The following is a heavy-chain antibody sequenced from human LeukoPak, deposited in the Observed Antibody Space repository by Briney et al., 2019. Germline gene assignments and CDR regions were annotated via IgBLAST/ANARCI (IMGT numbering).Heavy chain of an antibody. J-gene: IGHJ4*02. V-gene: IGHV4-39*01. D-gene: IGHD4-23*01. CDR2: IYYSGST. CDR1: GGSISSSTYY. Sequence: SETLSLTCTVSGGSISSSTYYWGWIRQPPGKGLEWIGSIYYSGSTYYSPSLKSRVTISVDTSKNQFSLKLRSVTAADTAVYYCARLDYGGTDFWGQGTLVTVSS. CDR3: ARLDYGGTDF.